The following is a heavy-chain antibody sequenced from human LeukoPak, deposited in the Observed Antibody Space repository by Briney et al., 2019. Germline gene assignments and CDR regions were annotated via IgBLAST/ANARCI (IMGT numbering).Heavy chain of an antibody. CDR3: ASGASSPTDY. J-gene: IGHJ4*02. Sequence: SETLSLTCTVSGASISSYYWSWIRQPPGKGLEWIGYIYYSGSTNYNPSLKSRVTISVDTSKNQFSLKLSSVTAADTAVYYCASGASSPTDYWGQGTLVTVSS. CDR2: IYYSGST. CDR1: GASISSYY. V-gene: IGHV4-59*01. D-gene: IGHD6-13*01.